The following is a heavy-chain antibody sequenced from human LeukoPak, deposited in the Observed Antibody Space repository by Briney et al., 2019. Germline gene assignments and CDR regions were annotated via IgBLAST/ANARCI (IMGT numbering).Heavy chain of an antibody. CDR3: ATSPRDGGAFDI. CDR2: ISSSGSTI. V-gene: IGHV3-48*03. J-gene: IGHJ3*02. D-gene: IGHD3-3*01. CDR1: GFTFSSYE. Sequence: GGSLRLSCAASGFTFSSYEMNWVRQAPGKGVEWVSYISSSGSTIHYADSVKGRFTISRDNAKNSLYLQMISLRAEDTAVYYCATSPRDGGAFDIWGQGTMVTVSS.